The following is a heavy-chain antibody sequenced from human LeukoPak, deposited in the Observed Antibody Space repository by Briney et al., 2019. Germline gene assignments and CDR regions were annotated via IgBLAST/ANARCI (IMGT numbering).Heavy chain of an antibody. CDR1: GGSFSGYY. Sequence: SETLSLTCAIYGGSFSGYYWSWIRQPPGKGLEWIGEINHSGSTNYNPSLKSRVTISVDTSKNQFSLKLSSVTAADTAVYYCARVLYYYYMDVWGKGTTVTVSS. J-gene: IGHJ6*03. CDR2: INHSGST. CDR3: ARVLYYYYMDV. V-gene: IGHV4-34*01.